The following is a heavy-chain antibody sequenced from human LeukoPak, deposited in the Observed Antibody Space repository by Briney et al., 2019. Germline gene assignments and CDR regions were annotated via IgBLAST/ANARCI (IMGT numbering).Heavy chain of an antibody. D-gene: IGHD3-10*01. CDR3: ARGRGSVDI. CDR1: GYTFTNYG. Sequence: ASVKVSCKASGYTFTNYGITWVRQAPGQGLEWMGWISAYDGNTNYPQKLQGRVTMTTDRSTTTAYMELRSLRSDDTAVYYCARGRGSVDIWGQGTMVTVSS. V-gene: IGHV1-18*01. J-gene: IGHJ3*02. CDR2: ISAYDGNT.